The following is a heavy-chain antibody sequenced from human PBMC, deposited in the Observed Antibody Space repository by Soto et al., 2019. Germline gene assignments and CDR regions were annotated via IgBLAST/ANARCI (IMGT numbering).Heavy chain of an antibody. CDR3: ARAETSGIHYFDY. CDR1: GDSENSYY. Sequence: SETLSLTRTVTGDSENSYYWSRLRQPPGKGLECMGYVYYSGSTNYNPSLKSRVTISVDTSKNQISLRLKSVTAADTAVYYCARAETSGIHYFDYWGQGSLVTVS. D-gene: IGHD6-13*01. CDR2: VYYSGST. J-gene: IGHJ4*02. V-gene: IGHV4-59*02.